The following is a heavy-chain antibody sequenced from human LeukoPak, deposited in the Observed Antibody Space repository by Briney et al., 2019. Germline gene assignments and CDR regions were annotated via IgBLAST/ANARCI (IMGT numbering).Heavy chain of an antibody. Sequence: PGGSLRLSCAASGFTFSSYAMSWVRQAPGKGLERVSAISGSGGSTYYADSVKGRFTISRDNSKNTLYLQMNSLRAEDTAVYYCAKSGGGSGSYYLYYGMDVWGQGTTVTVSS. CDR2: ISGSGGST. V-gene: IGHV3-23*01. D-gene: IGHD3-10*01. CDR3: AKSGGGSGSYYLYYGMDV. CDR1: GFTFSSYA. J-gene: IGHJ6*02.